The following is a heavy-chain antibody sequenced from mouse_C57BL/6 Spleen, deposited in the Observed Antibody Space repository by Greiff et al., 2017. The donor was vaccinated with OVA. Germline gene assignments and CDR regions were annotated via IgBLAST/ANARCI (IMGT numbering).Heavy chain of an antibody. Sequence: EVHLVESGGGLVKPGGSLKLSCAATGFTFSDYGMHWVRQAPEKGLEWVAYISSGSSTIYYADTVKGRFTISRDNAKNTLFLQMTSLRSEDTAMYYCAKLYDGYYYAMDYWGQGTSVTVSS. CDR3: AKLYDGYYYAMDY. CDR2: ISSGSSTI. J-gene: IGHJ4*01. V-gene: IGHV5-17*01. CDR1: GFTFSDYG. D-gene: IGHD2-3*01.